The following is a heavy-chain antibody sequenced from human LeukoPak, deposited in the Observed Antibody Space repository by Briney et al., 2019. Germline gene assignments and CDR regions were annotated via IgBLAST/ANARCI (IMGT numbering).Heavy chain of an antibody. CDR3: ARGASPDV. J-gene: IGHJ6*04. Sequence: GGSLRLSCAASGFTVTGSHMTWVRQAPGKGLEWASIIYRGGGTSYANSVRGRFTVSRDNSKNTLYLQMNSLRAEDTAVYYCARGASPDVWGKGTTVTVSS. V-gene: IGHV3-53*01. D-gene: IGHD3-16*01. CDR1: GFTVTGSH. CDR2: IYRGGGT.